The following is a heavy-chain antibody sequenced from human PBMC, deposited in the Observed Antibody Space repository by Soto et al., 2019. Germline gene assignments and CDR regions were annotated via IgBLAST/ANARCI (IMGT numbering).Heavy chain of an antibody. CDR1: GDSISSYY. J-gene: IGHJ4*02. CDR3: GRGRGFCTTTTCRGYFDY. D-gene: IGHD2-2*01. CDR2: IYISGST. V-gene: IGHV4-59*01. Sequence: SETLSLTCTVSGDSISSYYWSWVRQPPGKGLEWIGYIYISGSTNYNPSLKSRVTISVDTSKNQFSLKLTSVTAADTAVYYCGRGRGFCTTTTCRGYFDYWGQGTLVTVSS.